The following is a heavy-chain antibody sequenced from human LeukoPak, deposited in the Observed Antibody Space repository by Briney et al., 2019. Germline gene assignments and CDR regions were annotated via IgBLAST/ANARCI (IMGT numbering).Heavy chain of an antibody. J-gene: IGHJ4*02. CDR2: ISYDGSNK. V-gene: IGHV3-30*03. CDR1: GFTFSSYG. CDR3: ARDQQLEPFHY. Sequence: PGGSLRLSCAASGFTFSSYGMHWVRQAPGKGLEWVAVISYDGSNKYYADSVKGRFTISRDNSKNALYLQMNSLRAEDTAMYYCARDQQLEPFHYWGQGTLVTVSS. D-gene: IGHD1-1*01.